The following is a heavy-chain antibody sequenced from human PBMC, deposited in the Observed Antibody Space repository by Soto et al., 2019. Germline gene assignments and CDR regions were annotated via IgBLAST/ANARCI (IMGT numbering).Heavy chain of an antibody. D-gene: IGHD6-13*01. J-gene: IGHJ6*02. Sequence: ASVKVSCKASGYTFTGYYMHWVRQAPGQGLEWMGWINPNSGGTNYAQKFQGRVTMTRDTSISTAYMELSRLRSDDTAVYYCAREKYSSSWYGMDVWGQGTTVTGSS. V-gene: IGHV1-2*02. CDR2: INPNSGGT. CDR1: GYTFTGYY. CDR3: AREKYSSSWYGMDV.